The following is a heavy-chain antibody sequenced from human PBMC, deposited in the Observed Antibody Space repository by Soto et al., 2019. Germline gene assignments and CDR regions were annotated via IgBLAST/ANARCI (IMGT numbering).Heavy chain of an antibody. CDR2: IYPGDSDT. V-gene: IGHV5-51*01. CDR1: GYSFTSYW. D-gene: IGHD6-25*01. CDR3: ARRGLGSSGGYTCFDP. J-gene: IGHJ5*02. Sequence: RGESLKISCKGSGYSFTSYWIGWVRQMPGKGLEWMGIIYPGDSDTRYSPSFQGQVTISADKSISTAYLQWSSLKASDTAMYYCARRGLGSSGGYTCFDPWGRGPLVTVPS.